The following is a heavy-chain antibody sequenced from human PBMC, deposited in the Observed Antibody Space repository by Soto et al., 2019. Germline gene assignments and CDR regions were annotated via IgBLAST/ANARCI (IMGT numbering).Heavy chain of an antibody. J-gene: IGHJ3*02. CDR2: IIPIFGTA. V-gene: IGHV1-69*13. Sequence: SVKVSCNASGGTFSSYAISLVRQAPGQGLEWMGGIIPIFGTANYAQKFQGRVTITADESTSTAYMELSSLRSEDTAVYYCARVNIVVVTATPLDAFDIWGQGTMVTVPS. CDR1: GGTFSSYA. CDR3: ARVNIVVVTATPLDAFDI. D-gene: IGHD2-21*02.